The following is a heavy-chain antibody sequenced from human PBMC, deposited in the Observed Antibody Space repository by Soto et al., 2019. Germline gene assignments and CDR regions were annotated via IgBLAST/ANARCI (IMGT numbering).Heavy chain of an antibody. Sequence: QVQLVQSGAEVKKPGASVKVSCKASGYTFTSYYMHWVRQAPGQGLEWMGIINPSGGSTSYAQKFQGRGTMTRDTSTSTVYMELSSLRSEDTAVYYCARVGEEIYCSGGSCYSPYYYYGMDVWGQGTTVTVSS. CDR1: GYTFTSYY. V-gene: IGHV1-46*01. CDR2: INPSGGST. CDR3: ARVGEEIYCSGGSCYSPYYYYGMDV. J-gene: IGHJ6*02. D-gene: IGHD2-15*01.